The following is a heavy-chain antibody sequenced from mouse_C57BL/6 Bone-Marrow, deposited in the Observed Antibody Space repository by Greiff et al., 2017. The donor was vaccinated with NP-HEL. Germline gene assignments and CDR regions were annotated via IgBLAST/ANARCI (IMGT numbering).Heavy chain of an antibody. V-gene: IGHV1-64*01. D-gene: IGHD1-1*01. CDR2: IHPNSGST. CDR3: ARSLYGSSLAWFAY. CDR1: GYTFTSYW. Sequence: QVQLQQPGAELVKPGASVKLSCKASGYTFTSYWMHWVKQRPGQGLEWIGMIHPNSGSTNYNEKFKSKATLTVDKSSSTAYMQLSSLTSEDSAVYYCARSLYGSSLAWFAYWGQGTLVTVSA. J-gene: IGHJ3*01.